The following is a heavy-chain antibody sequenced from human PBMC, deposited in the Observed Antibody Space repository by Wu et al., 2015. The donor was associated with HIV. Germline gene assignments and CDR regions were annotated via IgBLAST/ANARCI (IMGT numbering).Heavy chain of an antibody. CDR1: GGTFSSYA. V-gene: IGHV1-69*05. CDR2: IIPIFGTA. D-gene: IGHD3-22*01. CDR3: ARDEVGDYYDSSGYHY. J-gene: IGHJ4*02. Sequence: QVQLVQSGAEVKKPGSSVKVSCKASGGTFSSYAISWVRQAPGQGLEWMGGIIPIFGTANYAQKFQGRVTITVRTTTTTTTAYMELSSLRSEDTAVYYCARDEVGDYYDSSGYHYWGQGTLVTVSS.